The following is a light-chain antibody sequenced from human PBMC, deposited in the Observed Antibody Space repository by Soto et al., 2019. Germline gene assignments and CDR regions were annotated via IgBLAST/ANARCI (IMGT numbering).Light chain of an antibody. Sequence: QSALTQPRSVSGSPGQSVTISCTGTSSDVGGYNYVSWYQQHTGKAPKLVIYDVSKRPSGVPDRFSGSKSGNTASLIISGLQAEDEDDYYCYSYAGSYTFYVFGTGTKLTVL. V-gene: IGLV2-11*01. J-gene: IGLJ1*01. CDR3: YSYAGSYTFYV. CDR2: DVS. CDR1: SSDVGGYNY.